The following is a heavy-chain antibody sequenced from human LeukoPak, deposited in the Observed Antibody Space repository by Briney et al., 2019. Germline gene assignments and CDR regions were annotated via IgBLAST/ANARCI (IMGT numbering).Heavy chain of an antibody. J-gene: IGHJ4*02. V-gene: IGHV3-48*01. CDR3: ARAWVITFGGVISDY. Sequence: GGSLRLSCAASGFTFSSYSMNWVRQAPGKGLEWVSYISSSSSTIYYADSVKGRFTISRDNAKNSLYLQMNSLRAEDTAVYYCARAWVITFGGVISDYWGQGTLVTVSS. D-gene: IGHD3-16*02. CDR2: ISSSSSTI. CDR1: GFTFSSYS.